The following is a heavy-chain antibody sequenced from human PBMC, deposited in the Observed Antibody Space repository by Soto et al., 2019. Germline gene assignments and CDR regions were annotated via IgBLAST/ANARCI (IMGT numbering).Heavy chain of an antibody. Sequence: SETLSLTCTVSGGSISSSSYYWGWIRQPPGKGLEWIGSIYYSGSTYYNPSLKSRVTISVDTSKNQFSLKLSSVTAADTAVYYCARRVGLYCTNGVCLYNWFDPWGQGTLVTISS. CDR1: GGSISSSSYY. CDR3: ARRVGLYCTNGVCLYNWFDP. V-gene: IGHV4-39*01. D-gene: IGHD2-8*01. J-gene: IGHJ5*02. CDR2: IYYSGST.